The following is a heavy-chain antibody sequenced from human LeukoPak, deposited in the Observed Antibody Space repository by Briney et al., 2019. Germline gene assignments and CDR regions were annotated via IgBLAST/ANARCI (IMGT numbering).Heavy chain of an antibody. CDR2: INSDGSST. D-gene: IGHD6-19*01. Sequence: GGSLRLSCAASGFSFSTSAMNWVRQAPGKGLVWVSRINSDGSSTSYADSVKGRFTISRDNAKNTLYLQMNSLRAEDTAVYYCARPYFPGIAVGGGYWGQGTLVTVSS. J-gene: IGHJ4*02. V-gene: IGHV3-74*01. CDR1: GFSFSTSA. CDR3: ARPYFPGIAVGGGY.